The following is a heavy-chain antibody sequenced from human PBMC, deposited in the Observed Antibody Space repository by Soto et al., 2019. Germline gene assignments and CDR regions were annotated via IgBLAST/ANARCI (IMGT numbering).Heavy chain of an antibody. V-gene: IGHV3-23*01. Sequence: GSLRLSCAASGFTFSSYAMSWVRQAPGKGLEWVSAISGSGGSTYYADSVKGRFTISRDNSKNTLYLQMNSLRAEDTAVYYCAKERTEDYYGSGSYYFPRYYYYMDVWGKGTTVTVSS. CDR2: ISGSGGST. CDR3: AKERTEDYYGSGSYYFPRYYYYMDV. D-gene: IGHD3-10*01. CDR1: GFTFSSYA. J-gene: IGHJ6*03.